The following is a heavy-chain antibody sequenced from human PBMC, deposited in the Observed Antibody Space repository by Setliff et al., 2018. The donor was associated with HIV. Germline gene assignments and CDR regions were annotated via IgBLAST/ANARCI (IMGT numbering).Heavy chain of an antibody. V-gene: IGHV4-39*01. Sequence: SETLSLTCTVSGGSASNSRYYWAWIRQPPGKGIEYIGSIHYNEKTYYNPSLKGRVTISIDTSKNQFSLNLTSVTAADTAVYYCASRIYYYDSNNFLREEGFDPWGQGTLVTVS. CDR1: GGSASNSRYY. J-gene: IGHJ5*02. CDR3: ASRIYYYDSNNFLREEGFDP. D-gene: IGHD3-22*01. CDR2: IHYNEKT.